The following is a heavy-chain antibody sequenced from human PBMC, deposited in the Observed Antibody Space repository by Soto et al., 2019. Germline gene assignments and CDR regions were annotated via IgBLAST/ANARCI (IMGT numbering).Heavy chain of an antibody. CDR2: TYYRSKWYN. J-gene: IGHJ4*02. D-gene: IGHD6-13*01. Sequence: SQTLSLTCAISGDSVSSNSAAWNCIRQSPSRGLEWLGRTYYRSKWYNDYAVSVKSRITINPDTSKNQFSLQLNSVTPEDTAVYYCARDHSSGICWYEQYYFDYWGQGTLVTVSS. CDR1: GDSVSSNSAA. V-gene: IGHV6-1*01. CDR3: ARDHSSGICWYEQYYFDY.